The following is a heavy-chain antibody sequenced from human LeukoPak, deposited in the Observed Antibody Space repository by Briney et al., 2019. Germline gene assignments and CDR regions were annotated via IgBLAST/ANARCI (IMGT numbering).Heavy chain of an antibody. V-gene: IGHV4-34*01. Sequence: SETLSLTCAVYGGSFSGYYWSWIRQPPGKGLEWIGEINHSGSTNYNPSLKSRVTISVDTSKNQFSLKLSSVTAADTAVYYCARDLDYDFWSGYYFGYYGMDVWGQGTTVTVSS. CDR3: ARDLDYDFWSGYYFGYYGMDV. CDR2: INHSGST. CDR1: GGSFSGYY. D-gene: IGHD3-3*01. J-gene: IGHJ6*02.